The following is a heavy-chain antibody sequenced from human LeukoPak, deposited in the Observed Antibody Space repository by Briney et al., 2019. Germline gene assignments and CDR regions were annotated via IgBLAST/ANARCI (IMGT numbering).Heavy chain of an antibody. Sequence: SETLSVTCAVSGDFISSSNWWSWVRQPPGKGLEWIGEIYHSESTNYNPSLKSRVTISVDRSKNQFSLKLSSVTAADTAVYYCARGPSLSGYSYGYGYYFDYWGQGTLVTVSS. D-gene: IGHD5-18*01. CDR1: GDFISSSNW. CDR2: IYHSEST. J-gene: IGHJ4*02. CDR3: ARGPSLSGYSYGYGYYFDY. V-gene: IGHV4-4*02.